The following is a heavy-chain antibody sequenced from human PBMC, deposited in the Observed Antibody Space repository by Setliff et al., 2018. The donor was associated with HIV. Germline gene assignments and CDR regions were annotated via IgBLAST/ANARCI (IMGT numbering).Heavy chain of an antibody. D-gene: IGHD2-21*01. CDR1: GFTFSVYG. J-gene: IGHJ3*01. Sequence: HPGGSLRLSCAGPGFTFSVYGMHWVRQAPGKGLEWVAVIWHDGGKKYYADSLKGRFTISRDDSKNTLYLQMNSLRAEDTALYYCARGQFRLRPDSLDLWGQGTLVTVSS. CDR3: ARGQFRLRPDSLDL. CDR2: IWHDGGKK. V-gene: IGHV3-33*01.